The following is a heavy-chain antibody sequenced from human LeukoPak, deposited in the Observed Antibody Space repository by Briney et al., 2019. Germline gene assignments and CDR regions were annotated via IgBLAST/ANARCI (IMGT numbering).Heavy chain of an antibody. CDR2: IYPGDSDT. CDR3: AKVVVGQGAFDI. CDR1: GYSFAIYW. J-gene: IGHJ3*02. V-gene: IGHV5-51*01. Sequence: GDSLKISCKGSGYSFAIYWIGWVRQMPGKGLGCMGVIYPGDSDTRYSPSFQGPVTISADESISTAYLQWSSLKASDSAMYYCAKVVVGQGAFDIWGQGTMVTVSS. D-gene: IGHD2-15*01.